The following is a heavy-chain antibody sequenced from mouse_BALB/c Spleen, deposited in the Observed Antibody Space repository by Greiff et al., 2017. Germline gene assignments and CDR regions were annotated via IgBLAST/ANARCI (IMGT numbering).Heavy chain of an antibody. CDR3: ARPFMDTTVVSKDY. CDR1: GYTFSSYW. D-gene: IGHD1-1*01. J-gene: IGHJ2*01. CDR2: ILPGSGST. V-gene: IGHV1-9*01. Sequence: QVQLQQSGAELMKPGASVKISCKATGYTFSSYWIEWVKQRPRHGLEWIGEILPGSGSTNYNEKFKGKATFTADTSSNTAYMQLSSLTSEDSAVYYCARPFMDTTVVSKDYWGQGTTLTVSS.